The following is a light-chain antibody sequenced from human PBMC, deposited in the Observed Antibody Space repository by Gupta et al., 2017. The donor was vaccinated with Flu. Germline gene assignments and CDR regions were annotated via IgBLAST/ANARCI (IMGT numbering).Light chain of an antibody. J-gene: IGKJ1*01. CDR2: GAS. V-gene: IGKV3-15*01. CDR3: QRDNTWHT. Sequence: VMTQSPATLSVSSGEGATLSCRASQSISTNLAWYQHKPGLAPRLIIYGASTRDTGVPVRFSGSGYGTEFTLTSSRLQSEDFAVYYWQRDNTWHTFGQGTKVEI. CDR1: QSISTN.